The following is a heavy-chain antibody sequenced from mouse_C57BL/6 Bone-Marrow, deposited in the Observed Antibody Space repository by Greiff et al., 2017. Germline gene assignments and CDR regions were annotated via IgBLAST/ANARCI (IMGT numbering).Heavy chain of an antibody. Sequence: VMLVESEGGLVQPGSSMKLSCTASGFTFSDYYMAWVRQVPEKGLEWVANINYDGSSTYYLDSLKSRFIISRDNAKNILYLQMSSLKSEDTATYYCARDEGPWALAMDYWGQGTSVTVSS. CDR2: INYDGSST. CDR1: GFTFSDYY. CDR3: ARDEGPWALAMDY. V-gene: IGHV5-16*01. J-gene: IGHJ4*01. D-gene: IGHD3-1*01.